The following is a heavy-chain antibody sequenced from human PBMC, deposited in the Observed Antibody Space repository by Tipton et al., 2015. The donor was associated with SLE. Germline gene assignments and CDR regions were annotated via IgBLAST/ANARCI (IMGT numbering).Heavy chain of an antibody. V-gene: IGHV4-61*09. J-gene: IGHJ6*02. D-gene: IGHD3-16*01. Sequence: TLSLTCTVSGGSINSGSYYWSWIRQSAGKGLEWIGYISDGGGTNNNPSLKSRVTISVDPAKNDFSLKLTSVTAADTAVYYCARGMLTWGGAIIGVDVWGQGTSVNVSS. CDR2: ISDGGGT. CDR1: GGSINSGSYY. CDR3: ARGMLTWGGAIIGVDV.